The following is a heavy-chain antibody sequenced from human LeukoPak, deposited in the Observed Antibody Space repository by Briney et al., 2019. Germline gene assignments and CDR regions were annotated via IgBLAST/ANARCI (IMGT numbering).Heavy chain of an antibody. CDR3: ARPIAVAGYYFDY. V-gene: IGHV3-30-3*01. CDR1: GFTFSSYA. CDR2: ISYDGSNK. Sequence: GGSLRLSCAASGFTFSSYAMHWVRQAPGKGLEWVAVISYDGSNKYYADSVKGRFTISRDNSKNTLYLQMNSLRAEDTAVYYCARPIAVAGYYFDYWGQGTLVTVSS. D-gene: IGHD6-19*01. J-gene: IGHJ4*02.